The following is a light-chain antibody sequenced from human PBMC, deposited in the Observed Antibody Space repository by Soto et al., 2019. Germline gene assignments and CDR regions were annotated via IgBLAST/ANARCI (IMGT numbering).Light chain of an antibody. CDR2: KAS. V-gene: IGKV1-5*03. CDR1: ESISLW. CDR3: QHYNSFPYT. J-gene: IGKJ2*01. Sequence: DIQMTQSPSTLSASVGDRVTITCRASESISLWLAWFQQKPGKAPTLLIYKASTLASEVPSRFSGSGSGTEFTLTIRSLQPDDFAVYYCQHYNSFPYTFGQGTKVDI.